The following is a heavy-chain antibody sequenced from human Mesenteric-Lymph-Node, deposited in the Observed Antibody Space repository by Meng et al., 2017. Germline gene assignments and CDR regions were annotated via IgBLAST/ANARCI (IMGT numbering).Heavy chain of an antibody. J-gene: IGHJ4*02. CDR1: GGSISSGSYY. CDR3: ARAREELWFGEEYFDY. D-gene: IGHD3-10*01. CDR2: IYTSGST. Sequence: SETLSLTCTVSGGSISSGSYYWSWIRQPAGKGLEWIGRIYTSGSTNYNPSLKSRVTISVDTSKNQFSLKLSSVTAADTAVYYCARAREELWFGEEYFDYWGQGTLVTVSS. V-gene: IGHV4-61*02.